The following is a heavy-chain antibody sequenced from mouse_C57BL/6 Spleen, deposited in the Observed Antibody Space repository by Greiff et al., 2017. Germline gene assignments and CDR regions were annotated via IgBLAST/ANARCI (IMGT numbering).Heavy chain of an antibody. CDR1: GYTFTSYW. D-gene: IGHD3-2*02. V-gene: IGHV1-55*01. Sequence: QVQLQQPGAELVKPGASVKMSCKASGYTFTSYWITWVKQRPGQGLEWIGDIYPGSGSTNYNEKFKSKATLTVDTSSSTAYMQLSSLTSEDSAVYYCARELRLYYYSMDYWGQGTSVTVSA. J-gene: IGHJ4*01. CDR3: ARELRLYYYSMDY. CDR2: IYPGSGST.